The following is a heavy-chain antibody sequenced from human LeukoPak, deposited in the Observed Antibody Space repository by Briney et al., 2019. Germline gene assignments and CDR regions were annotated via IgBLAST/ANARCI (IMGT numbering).Heavy chain of an antibody. CDR1: GFTFSSYS. D-gene: IGHD2-15*01. V-gene: IGHV3-48*01. J-gene: IGHJ6*03. Sequence: GGSLRLSCAASGFTFSSYSMNWGRQTLGEGLERGSYISSSSSTIYYAESVKGRFTISRDNAKNSLYLQMNSLRAEDTAVYYCAKGDGVRYCSGGSCFSTADYMDVWGKGTTVTISS. CDR2: ISSSSSTI. CDR3: AKGDGVRYCSGGSCFSTADYMDV.